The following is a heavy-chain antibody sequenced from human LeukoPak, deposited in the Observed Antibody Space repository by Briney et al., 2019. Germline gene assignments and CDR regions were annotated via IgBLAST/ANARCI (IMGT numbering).Heavy chain of an antibody. D-gene: IGHD3-22*01. J-gene: IGHJ4*02. CDR3: ARAEYYYDSSGYTFFDY. V-gene: IGHV3-48*03. CDR2: ISSSGRTI. CDR1: GFIFSSYD. Sequence: GGSLRLSCAASGFIFSSYDVNWVRQAPGKGLEWVSYISSSGRTIYYADSVEGRFTISRDNAKNSLYLQMNSLRAEDTAVYYCARAEYYYDSSGYTFFDYWGQGTLVTVSS.